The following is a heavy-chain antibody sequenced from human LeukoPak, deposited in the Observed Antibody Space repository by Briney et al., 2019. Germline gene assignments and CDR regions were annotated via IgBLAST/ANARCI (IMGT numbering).Heavy chain of an antibody. CDR2: IYYSGST. D-gene: IGHD5-18*01. V-gene: IGHV4-61*01. J-gene: IGHJ4*02. CDR1: GGSVSSGSYY. Sequence: PSETLSLTCTVSGGSVSSGSYYWSWIRQPPGKGLEWIGYIYYSGSTNYNPSLKSRVTISVDRSKNQFSLKLSSVTAADTAVYYCASGYPADYFDYWGQGTLVTVSS. CDR3: ASGYPADYFDY.